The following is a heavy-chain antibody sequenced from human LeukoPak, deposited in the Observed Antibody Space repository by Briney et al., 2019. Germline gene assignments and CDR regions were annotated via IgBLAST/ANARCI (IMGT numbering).Heavy chain of an antibody. D-gene: IGHD6-19*01. CDR2: ISSSSSYI. CDR1: GFTFSSYS. CDR3: ARDRFLAVAAPDAFDI. J-gene: IGHJ3*02. V-gene: IGHV3-21*01. Sequence: NPGGSLRLSCAASGFTFSSYSMKWVRQAPGKGLEWVSSISSSSSYIYYADSVKGRFTISRDNAKNSLYLQMNSLRAEDTAVYYCARDRFLAVAAPDAFDIWGQGTMVTVSS.